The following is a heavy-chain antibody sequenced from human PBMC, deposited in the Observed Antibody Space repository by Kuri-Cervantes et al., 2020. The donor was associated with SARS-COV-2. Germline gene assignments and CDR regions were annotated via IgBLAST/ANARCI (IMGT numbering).Heavy chain of an antibody. CDR1: GFTFSIYA. V-gene: IGHV3-23*01. CDR2: ISGSGGST. Sequence: GGSLRLSCAASGFTFSIYAMSWVRQAPGKGLEWVSAISGSGGSTYYADSVKGRFTISKDNYKNTMYLQMNSLRAEDTDVYYCAKAAEGVATDMVPQEYYYYYYGMDVWGQGTTVTVSS. CDR3: AKAAEGVATDMVPQEYYYYYYGMDV. J-gene: IGHJ6*02. D-gene: IGHD5-18*01.